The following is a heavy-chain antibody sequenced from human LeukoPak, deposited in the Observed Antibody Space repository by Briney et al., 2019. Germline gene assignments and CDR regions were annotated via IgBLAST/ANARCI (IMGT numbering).Heavy chain of an antibody. J-gene: IGHJ4*02. Sequence: GGSLRLSCAASGFTFSSFAMSWVRQAPGKGLEWVSYISSSSSTIYYADSVKGRFTISRDNAKNSLYLQMNSLRAEDTAVYYCARAPTYDSSGYYRDYWGQGTLVTVSS. CDR3: ARAPTYDSSGYYRDY. CDR2: ISSSSSTI. D-gene: IGHD3-22*01. V-gene: IGHV3-48*01. CDR1: GFTFSSFA.